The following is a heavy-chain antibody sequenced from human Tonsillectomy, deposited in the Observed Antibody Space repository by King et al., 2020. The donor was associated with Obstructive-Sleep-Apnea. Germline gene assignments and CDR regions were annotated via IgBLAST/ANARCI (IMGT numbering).Heavy chain of an antibody. CDR1: GVSFSAYY. D-gene: IGHD2-21*01. V-gene: IGHV4-34*01. CDR3: ARGFYSGVSDY. Sequence: VQLQQWGAGLLKPSETLSLTCAVYGVSFSAYYWSWIRQPPGKGLEWIGEINHSGSTTYNPSLKSRVTISVDTSKNQFSLKLSSVTAAYTAVYYCARGFYSGVSDYWGQGTLVTVSS. J-gene: IGHJ4*02. CDR2: INHSGST.